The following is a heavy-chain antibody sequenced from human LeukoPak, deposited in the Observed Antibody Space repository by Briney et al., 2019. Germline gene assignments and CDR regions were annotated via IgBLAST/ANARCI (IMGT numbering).Heavy chain of an antibody. CDR2: IYYSGST. J-gene: IGHJ4*02. CDR3: ARVKWGSYGYFGDY. Sequence: PSETLSLTCTVSGGSISSSSYYWGWIRQPPGKGLEWIGSIYYSGSTYYNPSLKSRVTISVDTSKNQFSLKLSSVTAADTAVYYCARVKWGSYGYFGDYWGQGTLVTVSS. D-gene: IGHD5-18*01. CDR1: GGSISSSSYY. V-gene: IGHV4-39*07.